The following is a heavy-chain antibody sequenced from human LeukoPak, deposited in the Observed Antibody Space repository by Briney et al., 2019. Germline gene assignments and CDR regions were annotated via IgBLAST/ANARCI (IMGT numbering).Heavy chain of an antibody. D-gene: IGHD3-22*01. J-gene: IGHJ3*02. Sequence: PGRSLRLSCAASGFTFSSYAMHWVRQAPGKGLGWVAVISYDGSNKYYADSVKGRFTISRDNSKNTLYLQMNSLRAEDTAVYYCASDSEYYDSSGYYHYDAFDIWGQGTMVTVSS. CDR3: ASDSEYYDSSGYYHYDAFDI. CDR1: GFTFSSYA. CDR2: ISYDGSNK. V-gene: IGHV3-30-3*01.